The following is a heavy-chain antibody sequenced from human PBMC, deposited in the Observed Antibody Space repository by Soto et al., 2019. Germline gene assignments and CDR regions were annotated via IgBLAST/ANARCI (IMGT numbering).Heavy chain of an antibody. Sequence: AGSLRLSCAASGFTFSSYAMHWVRQAPGKGLEWVAVISYDGSNKYYADSVKGRFTISRDNSKNTLYLQMNSLRAEDTAVYYCARVGSVAGHWPSYYFDYWGQGTLVTVSS. CDR3: ARVGSVAGHWPSYYFDY. V-gene: IGHV3-30-3*01. J-gene: IGHJ4*02. D-gene: IGHD6-19*01. CDR1: GFTFSSYA. CDR2: ISYDGSNK.